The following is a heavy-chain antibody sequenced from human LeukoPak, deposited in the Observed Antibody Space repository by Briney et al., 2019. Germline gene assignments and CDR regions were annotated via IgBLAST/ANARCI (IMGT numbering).Heavy chain of an antibody. V-gene: IGHV4-34*01. D-gene: IGHD3-22*01. CDR1: GGSISGYY. Sequence: PSETLSLTCTVSGGSISGYYWSWIRQPPEKGLEWVGEIDHSGSTNYNPSLKTRVTISVDTSKNQFSLRLTSVTAADTAVYYCARAGGADSPQDLDYWGQGILVTVSS. CDR2: IDHSGST. J-gene: IGHJ4*02. CDR3: ARAGGADSPQDLDY.